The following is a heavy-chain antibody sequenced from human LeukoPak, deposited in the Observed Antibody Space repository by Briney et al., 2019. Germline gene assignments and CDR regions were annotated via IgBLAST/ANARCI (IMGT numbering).Heavy chain of an antibody. CDR3: ARRSHGDRFYFDL. CDR2: IYHSGST. Sequence: SETLSLTCTVSGGSISSYYWSWIRQPPGKGLEWIGYIYHSGSTDYNPSLKSRVTMSVDTSKNQFPLKLSSVTAADTAVYYCARRSHGDRFYFDLWGRGTLVTVSS. D-gene: IGHD3-10*01. CDR1: GGSISSYY. V-gene: IGHV4-59*01. J-gene: IGHJ2*01.